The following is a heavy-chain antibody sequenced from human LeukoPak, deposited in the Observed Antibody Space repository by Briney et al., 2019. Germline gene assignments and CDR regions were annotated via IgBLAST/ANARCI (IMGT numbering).Heavy chain of an antibody. V-gene: IGHV3-21*01. CDR1: GFTFSSYS. CDR3: ARGGQPAYYFDY. CDR2: ISSSSSYI. Sequence: PGGSLRLSCAASGFTFSSYSMNWVRQAPGKGLEWVSSISSSSSYIYYADSVKGRFTISRDNAKNSLYLQMNSLRAKDTAVYYCARGGQPAYYFDYWGQGTLVTVSS. D-gene: IGHD2-2*01. J-gene: IGHJ4*02.